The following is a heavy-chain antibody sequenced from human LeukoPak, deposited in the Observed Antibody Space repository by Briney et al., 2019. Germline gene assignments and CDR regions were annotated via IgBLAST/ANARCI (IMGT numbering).Heavy chain of an antibody. V-gene: IGHV4-34*01. CDR1: GGSFSGYY. CDR3: ATLSSTFSGFDY. D-gene: IGHD6-13*01. J-gene: IGHJ4*02. Sequence: PSETLSLTCAVYGGSFSGYYWSWIRQPPGKGLEWIGEINHNGSTNYSPSLKSRVTISVDTSKNQFSLKLRSVTAADTAVYYCATLSSTFSGFDYWGQGTLVTVSS. CDR2: INHNGST.